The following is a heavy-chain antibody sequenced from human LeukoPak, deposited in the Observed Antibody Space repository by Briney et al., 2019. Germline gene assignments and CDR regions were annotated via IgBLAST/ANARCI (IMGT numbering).Heavy chain of an antibody. CDR3: ARGYDYVWGSYRWMPRTKPAYFDY. V-gene: IGHV4-30-4*01. CDR2: MYYSGST. J-gene: IGHJ4*02. CDR1: GGSISSGDYY. Sequence: SETLSLTCTVSGGSISSGDYYWSWIRQPPGKGLEWIGYMYYSGSTYYNPSLKSRVTISVDTSKNQFSLKLSSVTAADTAVYYYARGYDYVWGSYRWMPRTKPAYFDYWGQGTLVTVSS. D-gene: IGHD3-16*02.